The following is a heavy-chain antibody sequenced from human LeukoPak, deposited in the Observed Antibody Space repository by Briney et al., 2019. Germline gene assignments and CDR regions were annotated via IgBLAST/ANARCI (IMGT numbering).Heavy chain of an antibody. V-gene: IGHV3-7*01. CDR3: ARDRTMRNYGDYPLFGY. CDR1: GFTFSSYW. CDR2: IKQDGSEK. D-gene: IGHD4-17*01. Sequence: GGSLRLSCAASGFTFSSYWMSWVRQAPGKGLEWVANIKQDGSEKYYVDSVKGRFTISRDNAKNSLYLQMNSLRAEDTAVYYCARDRTMRNYGDYPLFGYWGQGTLVAVSS. J-gene: IGHJ4*02.